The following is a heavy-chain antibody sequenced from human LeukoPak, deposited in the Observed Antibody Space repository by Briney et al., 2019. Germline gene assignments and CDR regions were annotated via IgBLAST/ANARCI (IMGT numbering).Heavy chain of an antibody. Sequence: SETLSLTCTVSGDSTTSRSYYWSWIRQPAGKGLEWIGYIYSSGSANYNPSLKSRVTMSVDTSKNQFSLNLNSVTAADTAVYYCARDYRPASNTYAFDIWGQGTVVTVSS. V-gene: IGHV4-61*09. CDR1: GDSTTSRSYY. CDR3: ARDYRPASNTYAFDI. D-gene: IGHD1-14*01. CDR2: IYSSGSA. J-gene: IGHJ3*02.